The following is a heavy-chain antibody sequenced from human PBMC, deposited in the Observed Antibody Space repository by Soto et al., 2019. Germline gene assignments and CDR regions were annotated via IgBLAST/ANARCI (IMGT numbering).Heavy chain of an antibody. CDR3: ARAPYFGSGTYYDYALDV. J-gene: IGHJ6*02. D-gene: IGHD3-10*01. V-gene: IGHV3-11*01. CDR2: ISSSAGTI. CDR1: GLTFSDHY. Sequence: QVQLVESGGGLVKPGGSLRLSCAASGLTFSDHYMTWIRQAPGKGLEWISYISSSAGTIYYADSVKGRFTISRDNAKNSLYLQMTNLRAEDTAVYYCARAPYFGSGTYYDYALDVWGQGTTVIVSS.